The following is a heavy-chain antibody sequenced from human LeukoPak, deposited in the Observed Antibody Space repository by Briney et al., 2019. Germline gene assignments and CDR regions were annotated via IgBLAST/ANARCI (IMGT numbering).Heavy chain of an antibody. CDR1: GYSFNTYW. D-gene: IGHD2-15*01. CDR2: IYPEDSDT. V-gene: IGHV5-51*01. CDR3: ARGGIFCGGGTCYNYYYYMDV. J-gene: IGHJ6*03. Sequence: GESLKISCKGSGYSFNTYWIAWVRQMPGKGLERMGIIYPEDSDTRYSPSFQGQVTISADKSISTAYLQWSSLKASDTAMYYCARGGIFCGGGTCYNYYYYMDVWGKGTTVTISS.